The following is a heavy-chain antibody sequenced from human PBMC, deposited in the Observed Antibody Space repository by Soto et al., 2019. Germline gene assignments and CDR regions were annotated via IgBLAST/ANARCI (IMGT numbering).Heavy chain of an antibody. V-gene: IGHV3-53*02. CDR1: GFTVSDNY. Sequence: EVQLVETGGGSIQPGGSLRLSCAASGFTVSDNYMSWVRQAPGKGLEWVSVIYSGGSTFYADSVKGRCTISRDNSKNTLYLQMNSLRGEDTAVYYCARGEHVIASIPSNYYFDYWGQGTLVTVSS. J-gene: IGHJ4*02. CDR3: ARGEHVIASIPSNYYFDY. D-gene: IGHD1-1*01. CDR2: IYSGGST.